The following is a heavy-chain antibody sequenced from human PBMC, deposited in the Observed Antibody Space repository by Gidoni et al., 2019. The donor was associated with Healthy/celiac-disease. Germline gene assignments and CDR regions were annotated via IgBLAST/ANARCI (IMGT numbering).Heavy chain of an antibody. CDR2: INPSGGST. Sequence: QVQLVQSGAEVKKPGASVKVYCKASGYTFTSYYMHWVRQAPGQGLEWMGIINPSGGSTSYAQKFQGRVTMTRDTSTSTVYMELSSLRSEDTAVYYCARGLLWFGERPPPDYWGQGTLVTVSS. CDR1: GYTFTSYY. D-gene: IGHD3-10*01. V-gene: IGHV1-46*01. J-gene: IGHJ4*02. CDR3: ARGLLWFGERPPPDY.